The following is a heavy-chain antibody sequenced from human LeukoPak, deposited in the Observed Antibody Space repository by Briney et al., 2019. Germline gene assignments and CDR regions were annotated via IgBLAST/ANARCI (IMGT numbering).Heavy chain of an antibody. J-gene: IGHJ4*02. CDR3: ARGLRGSPGVDY. CDR1: GGSISSGGYS. D-gene: IGHD4-17*01. CDR2: IYHSGST. V-gene: IGHV4-30-2*01. Sequence: PQTLSLTCAASGGSISSGGYSWSWIRQPPGKGLEWIGYIYHSGSTYYNPSLKSRVTISVDRSKNQFSLKLSSVTAADTAVYYCARGLRGSPGVDYWGQGTLVTVSS.